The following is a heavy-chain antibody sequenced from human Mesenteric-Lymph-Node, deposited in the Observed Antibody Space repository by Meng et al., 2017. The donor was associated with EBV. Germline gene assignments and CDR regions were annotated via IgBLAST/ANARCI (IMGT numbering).Heavy chain of an antibody. CDR2: VYYTGST. CDR1: GGSVSSGSFY. CDR3: ARQYSSSWYGWFDP. J-gene: IGHJ5*02. V-gene: IGHV4-61*01. D-gene: IGHD6-13*01. Sequence: VQLQESGPGLVKPSXXLXPTCTXSGGSVSSGSFYWSWIRQPPGKGLEWIGYVYYTGSTNYTPSIKSRVTISLDTSKNQFSLKLNSVTAADTAVYYCARQYSSSWYGWFDPWGPGTMVTVSS.